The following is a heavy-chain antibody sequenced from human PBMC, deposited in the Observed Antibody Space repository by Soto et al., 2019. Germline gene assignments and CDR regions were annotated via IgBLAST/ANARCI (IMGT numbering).Heavy chain of an antibody. D-gene: IGHD6-13*01. V-gene: IGHV3-33*01. J-gene: IGHJ4*02. CDR2: IWYDGSNK. Sequence: QVQLVESGGGVVQPGRSLRLSCAASGITFSSYGMHWVRQAPGKGLEWVAVIWYDGSNKYYADSVKGRFTISRDNSKNTLYLQMNSLRAEDTAVYYCARDLSWHFDYWGQGTLVTVSS. CDR1: GITFSSYG. CDR3: ARDLSWHFDY.